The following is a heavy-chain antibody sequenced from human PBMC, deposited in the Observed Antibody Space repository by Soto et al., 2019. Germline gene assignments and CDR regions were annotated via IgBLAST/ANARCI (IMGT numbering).Heavy chain of an antibody. Sequence: SVKVSCKASGFSFTHSAVQWVRQGRGQGLEWIGWIVVGSGNTNYAQKFQERVTITRDMSTTTAYMELSGLRSEDTAVYYCVADTLVVIPAVMSYYYYGLDVWGQGTTVTVSS. CDR2: IVVGSGNT. D-gene: IGHD2-2*01. CDR3: VADTLVVIPAVMSYYYYGLDV. V-gene: IGHV1-58*01. CDR1: GFSFTHSA. J-gene: IGHJ6*02.